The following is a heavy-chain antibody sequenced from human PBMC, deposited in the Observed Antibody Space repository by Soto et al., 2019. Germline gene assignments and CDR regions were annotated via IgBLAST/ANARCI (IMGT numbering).Heavy chain of an antibody. CDR1: GFTFSSYD. D-gene: IGHD5-18*01. J-gene: IGHJ6*02. Sequence: SLRLSCAPSGFTFSSYDMHWVRQATGKGLEWVSAIGTAGDTYYPGSVKGRFTISRENAKNSLYLQMNSLRAGDTAVYYCARGRYSYDPYYYYGMDVWGQGTTVTVSS. V-gene: IGHV3-13*01. CDR3: ARGRYSYDPYYYYGMDV. CDR2: IGTAGDT.